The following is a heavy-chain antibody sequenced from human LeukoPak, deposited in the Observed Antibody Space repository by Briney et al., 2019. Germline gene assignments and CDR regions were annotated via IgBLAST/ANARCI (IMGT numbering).Heavy chain of an antibody. V-gene: IGHV5-51*01. D-gene: IGHD3-9*01. J-gene: IGHJ4*02. CDR3: ARIDYDILTSFDY. Sequence: GESLKISCKGSGYSFTSYWIGWVRQMPGKGLEWMGIIYPGDSESRYSPSFQGQVTISADKSISTAYLQWSSLKASDTAMYYCARIDYDILTSFDYWGQGTLVTVSP. CDR1: GYSFTSYW. CDR2: IYPGDSES.